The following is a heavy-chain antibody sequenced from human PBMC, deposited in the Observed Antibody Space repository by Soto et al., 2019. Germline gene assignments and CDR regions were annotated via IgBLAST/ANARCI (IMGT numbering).Heavy chain of an antibody. J-gene: IGHJ5*02. CDR1: GYTFTTYP. CDR2: INVGNGGT. CDR3: ATDRGGYCSGGSCPEAWFDP. V-gene: IGHV1-3*05. Sequence: QVQLVQSGAEEKKPGASVKVSCKASGYTFTTYPMNWLRQAPGQRPEWMGWINVGNGGTKYSQKFQGRVSITRDTSASTAYMHLSRLRSDDTAVYYCATDRGGYCSGGSCPEAWFDPWGQGTLVTVTS. D-gene: IGHD2-15*01.